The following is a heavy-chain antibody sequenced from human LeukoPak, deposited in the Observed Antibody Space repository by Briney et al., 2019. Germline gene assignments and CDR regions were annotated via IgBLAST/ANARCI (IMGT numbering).Heavy chain of an antibody. CDR1: GFTFSSYA. CDR2: ISYDGSNK. Sequence: GGSLRLSCAASGFTFSSYAMHWVRQAPGKGLEWVAVISYDGSNKYYADSVKGRFTISRDNSKNTLYLQMNSLRAEDTVVYYCARDLTYYYDSSGYDYWGQGTLVTVSS. V-gene: IGHV3-30-3*01. CDR3: ARDLTYYYDSSGYDY. J-gene: IGHJ4*02. D-gene: IGHD3-22*01.